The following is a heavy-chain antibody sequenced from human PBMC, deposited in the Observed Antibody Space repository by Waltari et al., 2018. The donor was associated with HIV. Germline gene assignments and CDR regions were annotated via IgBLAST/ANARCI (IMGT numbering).Heavy chain of an antibody. D-gene: IGHD1-26*01. CDR3: ARDPRSSGYYGVDV. Sequence: EVQLVESGGGLIETGGSLRLSCAASGFTVSSNYMVWVRQAPGKGLEWVSVIYSGGSSYYAGSVKGRFTISRDNSKNTVSLHMNSLRAEDTAVYYCARDPRSSGYYGVDVWGQGTAVTVSS. V-gene: IGHV3-53*01. J-gene: IGHJ6*02. CDR2: IYSGGSS. CDR1: GFTVSSNY.